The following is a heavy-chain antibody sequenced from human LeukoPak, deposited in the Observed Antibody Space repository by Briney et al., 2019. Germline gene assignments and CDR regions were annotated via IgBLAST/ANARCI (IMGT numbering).Heavy chain of an antibody. J-gene: IGHJ4*02. CDR2: IYTSRST. Sequence: SETLSLTCTVSGGSISSGSYYWSWIRQPAGKGLEWIGRIYTSRSTNYNPSLKSRVTISVDTSKNQFSLKLSSVTASDSAVYYCARDTDYFDYWGQGTLVTVSS. V-gene: IGHV4-61*02. CDR3: ARDTDYFDY. CDR1: GGSISSGSYY.